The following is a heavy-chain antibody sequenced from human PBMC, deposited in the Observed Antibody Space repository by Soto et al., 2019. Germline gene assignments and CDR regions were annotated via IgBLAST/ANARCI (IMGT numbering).Heavy chain of an antibody. J-gene: IGHJ4*02. CDR3: AEDHRELPDY. CDR1: GFTFDDYA. V-gene: IGHV3-23*01. D-gene: IGHD3-10*01. CDR2: ITRGGGAT. Sequence: EGQLLESGGGLVQPGGSLRLSCAASGFTFDDYAMSWVRQAPGKGLEWVSAITRGGGATYYADSVKGRFTISRDNSKNTLYLQMNSLRADDTAMYYCAEDHRELPDYWGQGTLVTVSS.